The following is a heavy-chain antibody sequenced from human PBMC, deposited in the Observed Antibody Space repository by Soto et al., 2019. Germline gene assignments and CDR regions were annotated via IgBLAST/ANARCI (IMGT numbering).Heavy chain of an antibody. Sequence: PSETLSLTCTVSGGSISSGDYYWSWISQPPGKGLEWIGYIYYSGSTYYNPSLKSRVTISVDTSKNQFSLKLSSVTAADTAVYYCARAPLTTVVRGAFDYWGQGTLVTVSS. V-gene: IGHV4-30-4*01. D-gene: IGHD4-17*01. CDR1: GGSISSGDYY. CDR2: IYYSGST. J-gene: IGHJ4*02. CDR3: ARAPLTTVVRGAFDY.